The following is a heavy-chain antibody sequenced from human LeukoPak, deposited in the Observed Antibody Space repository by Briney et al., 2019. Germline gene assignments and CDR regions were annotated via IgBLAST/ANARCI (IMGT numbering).Heavy chain of an antibody. CDR1: GGTFSSYA. V-gene: IGHV1-69*04. D-gene: IGHD3-9*01. CDR3: ARLNYDILTGYYPAVDY. Sequence: ASVKVSCKASGGTFSSYAISWVRQAPGQGLEWMGSTNPILGIANYAQKFQGRVTITADKSTSTAYMELSSLRSEDTAVYYCARLNYDILTGYYPAVDYWGQGTLVTVSS. CDR2: TNPILGIA. J-gene: IGHJ4*02.